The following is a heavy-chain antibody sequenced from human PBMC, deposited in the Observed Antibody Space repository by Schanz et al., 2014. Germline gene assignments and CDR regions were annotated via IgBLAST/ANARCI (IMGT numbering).Heavy chain of an antibody. CDR1: GFTFSSYA. Sequence: EVQLLESGGGLVQPGGSLRLSCAASGFTFSSYAMSWVRQAPGKGLEWVSALSGSGGSTYYADSVKRRFTISRDISKNTLHLQVTSLRAEDTAVYYCARDGDRFYHNYYMDVWGKRTTVTVSS. J-gene: IGHJ6*03. V-gene: IGHV3-23*01. CDR3: ARDGDRFYHNYYMDV. CDR2: LSGSGGST. D-gene: IGHD4-17*01.